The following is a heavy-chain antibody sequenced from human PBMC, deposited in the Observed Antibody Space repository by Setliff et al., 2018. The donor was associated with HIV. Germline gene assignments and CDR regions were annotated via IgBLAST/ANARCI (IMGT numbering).Heavy chain of an antibody. Sequence: ASVKVSCKASGYTFTGYYIHWVRQAPGQGLEWMGVIHPSGGSTSYAQSFQDRVTMTRDTSTSTVYMELSSLRSDDTAVYYCARGMDYYDTSGYYQYYFDYWGQGTLVTVSS. CDR3: ARGMDYYDTSGYYQYYFDY. CDR2: IHPSGGST. J-gene: IGHJ4*02. D-gene: IGHD3-22*01. V-gene: IGHV1-46*01. CDR1: GYTFTGYY.